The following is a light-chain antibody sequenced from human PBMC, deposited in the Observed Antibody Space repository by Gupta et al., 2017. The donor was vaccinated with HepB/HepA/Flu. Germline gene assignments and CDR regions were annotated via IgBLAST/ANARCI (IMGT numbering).Light chain of an antibody. CDR3: LQDSNLRWT. J-gene: IGKJ1*01. V-gene: IGKV1-33*01. CDR1: QDISNY. CDR2: DAS. Sequence: DIQMTQSPSSLSASVGDRVTITCQASQDISNYLNWYQQKPGKAPKLLIYDASNLETGVPSRFSGSGSGTDFTFTISSLQPEDIATYYCLQDSNLRWTFGQGTKVEIK.